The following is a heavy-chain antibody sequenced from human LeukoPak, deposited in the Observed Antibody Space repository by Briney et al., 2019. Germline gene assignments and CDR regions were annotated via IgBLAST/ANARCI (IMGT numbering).Heavy chain of an antibody. V-gene: IGHV4-4*07. D-gene: IGHD2-2*01. J-gene: IGHJ3*02. CDR2: IYTSGST. CDR1: GGSISSYY. CDR3: ARTEDIVVVPAAIGAFDI. Sequence: PSETLSLTCTVSGGSISSYYWSWIRQPAGKGLEWIGRIYTSGSTNYNPSLKSRVTMSVDTSKNQFSLKLSSVTAADTAVYYCARTEDIVVVPAAIGAFDIWGQGTMVTVSS.